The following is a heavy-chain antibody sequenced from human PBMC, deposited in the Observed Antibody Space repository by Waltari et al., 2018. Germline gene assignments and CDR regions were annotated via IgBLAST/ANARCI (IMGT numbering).Heavy chain of an antibody. CDR2: IYRGENT. J-gene: IGHJ5*01. V-gene: IGHV3-53*01. CDR3: AKLATSSDHGGGWLDS. D-gene: IGHD3-16*01. Sequence: ELQLVESGGGLIKPGGSLRLSCAASEFSVNENPINWVRQAPGKGLEWVAIIYRGENTYFADSVKGRFSISRDNSKNTVYLQINSLRVDDTAVYYCAKLATSSDHGGGWLDSWGQGTLVTVSS. CDR1: EFSVNENP.